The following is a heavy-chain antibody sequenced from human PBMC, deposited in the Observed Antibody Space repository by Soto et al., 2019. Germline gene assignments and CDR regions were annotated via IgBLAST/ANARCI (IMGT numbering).Heavy chain of an antibody. CDR1: GFTFNSYG. D-gene: IGHD1-26*01. V-gene: IGHV3-33*01. CDR3: ARDSGNYYSDY. Sequence: QVQLVESGGGVVQPGRSLRLSCAASGFTFNSYGMQWVRQAPGKGLEWVAVIWYDGSNKYYADSVKGRFTISRDNSNNTLYLHMDSVRAEDTAVYYCARDSGNYYSDYWGQGTLVTVSS. CDR2: IWYDGSNK. J-gene: IGHJ4*02.